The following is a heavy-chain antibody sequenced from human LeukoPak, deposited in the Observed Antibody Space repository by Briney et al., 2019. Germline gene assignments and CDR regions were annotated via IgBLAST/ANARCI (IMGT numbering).Heavy chain of an antibody. V-gene: IGHV3-30*03. J-gene: IGHJ4*02. D-gene: IGHD1-1*01. Sequence: GGSLRLSCAASGFTFSSYGMHWVRQAPGKGLEWVAVISYDGSNKYYADSVKGRFTISRDNAKNSLYLQMNSLRAEDTAVYYCARGNSVQSPSDYWGQGTLVTVSS. CDR2: ISYDGSNK. CDR1: GFTFSSYG. CDR3: ARGNSVQSPSDY.